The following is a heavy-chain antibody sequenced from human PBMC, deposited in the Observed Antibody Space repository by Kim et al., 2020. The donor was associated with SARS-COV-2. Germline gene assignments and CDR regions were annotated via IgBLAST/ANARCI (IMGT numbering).Heavy chain of an antibody. J-gene: IGHJ6*01. Sequence: RFTISRDNSKNTLYLQMNSLRAEDTAVYYCAKEGGSYSGQYGDYYYGMDVWGQGTTVTVSS. CDR3: AKEGGSYSGQYGDYYYGMDV. V-gene: IGHV3-30*02. D-gene: IGHD1-26*01.